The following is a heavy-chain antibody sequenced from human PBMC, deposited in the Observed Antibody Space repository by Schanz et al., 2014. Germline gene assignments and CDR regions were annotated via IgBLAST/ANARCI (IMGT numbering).Heavy chain of an antibody. CDR2: IWYDGNNK. CDR1: GFTFSSYG. D-gene: IGHD1-26*01. J-gene: IGHJ4*02. V-gene: IGHV3-33*01. Sequence: QLVESGGGLVKPGGSLRLSCAASGFTFSSYGMHWVRQAPGKGLEWVAVIWYDGNNKFYADSVKGRFIISRDNSKNTLDLQMNSLRDEDTAVYYCARGGATRFDYWGQGTLVTVSS. CDR3: ARGGATRFDY.